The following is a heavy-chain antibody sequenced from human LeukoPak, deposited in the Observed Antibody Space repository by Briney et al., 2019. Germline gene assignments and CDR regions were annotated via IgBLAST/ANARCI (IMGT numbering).Heavy chain of an antibody. D-gene: IGHD2-2*01. V-gene: IGHV5-51*01. J-gene: IGHJ5*02. CDR1: GYSFTSYW. CDR3: ATLPYCSSTSCYAAWFDP. Sequence: GESLKISCKGSGYSFTSYWIGWVRQMPGKGLEWMGIIYPGDSDTRYSPSFQGQVTISADKSISTAYLQWSSLKASDTAMYYCATLPYCSSTSCYAAWFDPWGQGTLVTVSS. CDR2: IYPGDSDT.